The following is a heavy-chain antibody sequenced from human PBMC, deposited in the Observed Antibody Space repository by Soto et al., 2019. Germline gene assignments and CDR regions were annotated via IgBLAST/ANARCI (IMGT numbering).Heavy chain of an antibody. Sequence: QVQPVQSGAEVKQPGASAKVSCTGSGYNFRSYDIHRVRQATGQGLEWMGWVNPNTGNTGYAQKFQGRVTMTRDMSKSSAYMAVSSLPTADTAIYYCARAYGAGSFAFWGQGTRVSVSS. CDR1: GYNFRSYD. D-gene: IGHD3-10*01. CDR2: VNPNTGNT. CDR3: ARAYGAGSFAF. J-gene: IGHJ4*02. V-gene: IGHV1-8*01.